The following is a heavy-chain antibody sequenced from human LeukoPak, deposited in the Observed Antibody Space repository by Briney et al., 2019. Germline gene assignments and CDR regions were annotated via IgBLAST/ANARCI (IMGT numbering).Heavy chain of an antibody. CDR3: ARDPITMVRGVIPHSDY. CDR2: IYYSGST. Sequence: SETLSLTRTVSGGSISSGDYYWSWIRQPPGKGLEWIGYIYYSGSTYYNPSLKSRVTISVDTSKNQFSLKLSSVTAADTAVYYCARDPITMVRGVIPHSDYWGQGTLVTVSS. V-gene: IGHV4-30-4*08. CDR1: GGSISSGDYY. D-gene: IGHD3-10*01. J-gene: IGHJ4*02.